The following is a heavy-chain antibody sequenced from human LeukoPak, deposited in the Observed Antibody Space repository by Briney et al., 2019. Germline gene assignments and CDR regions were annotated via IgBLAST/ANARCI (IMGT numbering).Heavy chain of an antibody. D-gene: IGHD6-13*01. CDR3: ARYKQQLVPLDAFDI. CDR2: IYHSGST. V-gene: IGHV4-59*01. CDR1: GGSISSYY. J-gene: IGHJ3*02. Sequence: SETLSLTCTVSGGSISSYYWSWIRQPPGKGLEWIGYIYHSGSTNYNPSLKSRVTMSVDTSKNQFSLKLSSVTAADTAVYYRARYKQQLVPLDAFDIWGQGTMVTVSS.